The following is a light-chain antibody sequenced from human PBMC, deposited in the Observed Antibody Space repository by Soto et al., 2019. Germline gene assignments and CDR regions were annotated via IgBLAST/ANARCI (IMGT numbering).Light chain of an antibody. J-gene: IGKJ4*01. CDR2: PTS. Sequence: DIQMTQSPSSLSASVGDRVAITCRARQSISSSLNSYQQKPGRAPNLLIYPTSTLRSGVPSRFSGSGSGTDFALTVRSLQPEDCATYYCQQCSRTPPFGGGTKMEIK. V-gene: IGKV1-39*01. CDR3: QQCSRTPP. CDR1: QSISSS.